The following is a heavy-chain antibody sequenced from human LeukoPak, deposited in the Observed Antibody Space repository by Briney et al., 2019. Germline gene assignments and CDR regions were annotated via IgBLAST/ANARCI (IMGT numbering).Heavy chain of an antibody. CDR3: ARDYIVATIARVDLGYYFDY. D-gene: IGHD5-12*01. V-gene: IGHV3-30*04. J-gene: IGHJ4*02. CDR2: ISYDGSNK. CDR1: GFTFSSYA. Sequence: GGSLRLSCAASGFTFSSYAMHWVRQAPGKGLEWVAVISYDGSNKYYADSVKGRFTISRDNSKNTLYLQMNSLRAEDTAVYYCARDYIVATIARVDLGYYFDYWGQGTLVTVSS.